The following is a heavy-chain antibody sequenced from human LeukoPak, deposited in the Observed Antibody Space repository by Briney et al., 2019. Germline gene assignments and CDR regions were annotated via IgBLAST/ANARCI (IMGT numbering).Heavy chain of an antibody. V-gene: IGHV3-30*02. CDR1: GFTFSSYG. J-gene: IGHJ4*02. CDR2: IRYDGSNK. D-gene: IGHD4-17*01. Sequence: HPGGSLRLSCAASGFTFSSYGMHWVRQAPGKGLEWVAFIRYDGSNKYYADSVKGRFTISRDNSKNTLYLQMNSLRAEDTAVYYCASFIDYGDYVGEEKPEFDYWGQGTLVTVSS. CDR3: ASFIDYGDYVGEEKPEFDY.